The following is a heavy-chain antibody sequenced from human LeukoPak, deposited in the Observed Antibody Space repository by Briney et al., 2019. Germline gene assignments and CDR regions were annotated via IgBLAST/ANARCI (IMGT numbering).Heavy chain of an antibody. D-gene: IGHD3-16*02. CDR3: ARIRMITFGGVIVRTYYFDY. J-gene: IGHJ4*02. CDR2: IYHRGNT. Sequence: PSETLSLTCAVSNYSISSGYYWGWIRQPPEKGLEWIGSIYHRGNTYYNPSLKSRVTISVDTSKNQFSLKLRSVTAADTAVYYCARIRMITFGGVIVRTYYFDYWGQGTLVIVSS. V-gene: IGHV4-38-2*01. CDR1: NYSISSGYY.